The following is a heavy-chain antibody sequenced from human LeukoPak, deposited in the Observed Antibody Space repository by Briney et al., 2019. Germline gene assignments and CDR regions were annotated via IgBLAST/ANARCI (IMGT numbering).Heavy chain of an antibody. CDR1: GGSISSSSYY. D-gene: IGHD2-8*01. J-gene: IGHJ6*03. Sequence: SETLSLTCTVSGGSISSSSYYWGWIRQPPGKGLEWIGEIYHSGGTNYNPSLKSRITISVDKSQNQFSLKVNSLTAADTAVYYCATNGYYCMDVWGKGTTVTVSS. CDR3: ATNGYYCMDV. CDR2: IYHSGGT. V-gene: IGHV4-39*07.